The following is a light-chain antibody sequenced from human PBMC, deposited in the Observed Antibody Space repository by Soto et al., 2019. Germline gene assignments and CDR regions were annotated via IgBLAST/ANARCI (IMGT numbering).Light chain of an antibody. J-gene: IGLJ1*01. CDR3: SSYTSSSAFYV. V-gene: IGLV2-14*01. Sequence: QSALTQPASVSGSPGQSITISCTGTSSDVGGYNYVSWYQQHPGKAPKLMIYKVSNRPSGVSNRFSGSKSGNTASLTISGLQAEDEADYYCSSYTSSSAFYVSGNGHKVT. CDR1: SSDVGGYNY. CDR2: KVS.